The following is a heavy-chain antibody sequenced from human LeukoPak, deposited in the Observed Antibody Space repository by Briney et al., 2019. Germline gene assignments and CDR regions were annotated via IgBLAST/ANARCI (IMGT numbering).Heavy chain of an antibody. V-gene: IGHV3-11*01. D-gene: IGHD2-8*01. CDR1: GFTFSDYY. J-gene: IGHJ4*02. CDR2: ISSSGSTI. Sequence: GGSLRLSCAASGFTFSDYYMSWIRQTPGEGLEWVSYISSSGSTIYYADSVKGRFTISRDNAKNSLYLQMNSLRAEDTAVYYCAREGVHPHSFDYWGQGTLVTVSS. CDR3: AREGVHPHSFDY.